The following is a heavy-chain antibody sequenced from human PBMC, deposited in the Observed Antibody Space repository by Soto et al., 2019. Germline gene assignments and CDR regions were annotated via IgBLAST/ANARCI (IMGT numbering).Heavy chain of an antibody. J-gene: IGHJ3*02. CDR1: GGSISSSSYY. CDR3: ARDHYDILTGYYPDAFDI. Sequence: SETLSLTCTVSGGSISSSSYYWGWIRQPPGKGLEWIGSIYYSGSTYNNPSLKSRVTISVATSKNQFSLKLSSVTAADTAVYYCARDHYDILTGYYPDAFDIWGQGTMVTVSS. CDR2: IYYSGST. V-gene: IGHV4-39*07. D-gene: IGHD3-9*01.